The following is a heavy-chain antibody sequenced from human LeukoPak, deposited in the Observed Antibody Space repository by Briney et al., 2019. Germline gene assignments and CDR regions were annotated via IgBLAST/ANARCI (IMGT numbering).Heavy chain of an antibody. D-gene: IGHD1-26*01. J-gene: IGHJ6*03. V-gene: IGHV3-20*01. Sequence: GGSLRLSCAASGFTFSSYAMSWVRQVPGMGLEWVSGMNWNGGRRRYADSVKGRFTISRDNAKNSLFLEMHNLRVEDTAFYHCTRHSGSYGDLYYFHMDVWGKGTSVTVSS. CDR3: TRHSGSYGDLYYFHMDV. CDR1: GFTFSSYA. CDR2: MNWNGGRR.